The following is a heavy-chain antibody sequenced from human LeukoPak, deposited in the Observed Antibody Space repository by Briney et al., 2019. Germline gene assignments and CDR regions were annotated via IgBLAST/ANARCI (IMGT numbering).Heavy chain of an antibody. V-gene: IGHV1-69*04. Sequence: GSSVKVSCKASGCTFSSYAISWVRQAPGQGLEWMGRIIPILGIANYARKFQGRVTITADKSTSTAYMELSSLRSEDTAVYYCARTTNPYYDILTGYHLPYYYGMDVWGQGTTVTVSS. CDR3: ARTTNPYYDILTGYHLPYYYGMDV. D-gene: IGHD3-9*01. CDR1: GCTFSSYA. CDR2: IIPILGIA. J-gene: IGHJ6*02.